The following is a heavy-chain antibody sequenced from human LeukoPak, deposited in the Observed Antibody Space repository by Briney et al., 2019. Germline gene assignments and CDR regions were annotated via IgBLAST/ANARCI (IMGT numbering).Heavy chain of an antibody. J-gene: IGHJ4*02. V-gene: IGHV3-48*01. CDR1: EFTFSTYS. CDR3: ARHGRADY. CDR2: ISSGSSRT. Sequence: PGGSLRLSCAASEFTFSTYSMIWVRQAPGKGLEWISYISSGSSRTYYADSVKGRFTISRDNAKNTLYLQMNSLRVEDTAVYYCARHGRADYWGQGTLVTVSS. D-gene: IGHD2-8*01.